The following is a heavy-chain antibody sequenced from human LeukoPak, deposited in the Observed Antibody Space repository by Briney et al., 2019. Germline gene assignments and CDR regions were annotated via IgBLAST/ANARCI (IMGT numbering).Heavy chain of an antibody. Sequence: RGSLRLSCAASGFTFSDYYMSWIRQAPGKGLEWVSYISSDSSIIYYAHSVKGRFTISGDNAKNSLYLQMNSLRAEDTAVYYCARRKFSSGWSPNEFYFDYWGQGTLVTVSS. D-gene: IGHD6-13*01. V-gene: IGHV3-11*01. CDR1: GFTFSDYY. CDR3: ARRKFSSGWSPNEFYFDY. J-gene: IGHJ4*02. CDR2: ISSDSSII.